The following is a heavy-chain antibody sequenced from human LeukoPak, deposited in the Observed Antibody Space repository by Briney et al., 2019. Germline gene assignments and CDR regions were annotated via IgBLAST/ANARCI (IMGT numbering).Heavy chain of an antibody. CDR2: MNPNSGNT. CDR1: GYTYTSTD. Sequence: ASVKVSCKASGYTYTSTDINWVRQGAGQGLEWMGWMNPNSGNTGYAQNFQGRLSLTRNNSISTAYMELSSLGSEDTAIYYCARGRRINGYWFDPWGQGTLLIVSS. J-gene: IGHJ5*02. CDR3: ARGRRINGYWFDP. D-gene: IGHD1-20*01. V-gene: IGHV1-8*01.